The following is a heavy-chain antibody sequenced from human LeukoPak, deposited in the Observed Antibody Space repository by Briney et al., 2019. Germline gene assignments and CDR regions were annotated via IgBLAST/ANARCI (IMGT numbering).Heavy chain of an antibody. D-gene: IGHD3-10*01. V-gene: IGHV5-51*01. CDR1: GYSFTSYW. Sequence: GASLKISFKGSGYSFTSYWIGWVRQMPGKGLEWMGIIYPGDSDTRYSPSFQGQVTISADKSISTAYLQWSSLKASDTAMYCCARPSPWHYYGSGPRGAFDIWGQGTMVTVSS. CDR3: ARPSPWHYYGSGPRGAFDI. J-gene: IGHJ3*02. CDR2: IYPGDSDT.